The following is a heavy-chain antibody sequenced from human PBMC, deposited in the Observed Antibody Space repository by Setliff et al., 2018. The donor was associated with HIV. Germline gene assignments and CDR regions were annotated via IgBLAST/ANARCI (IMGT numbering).Heavy chain of an antibody. J-gene: IGHJ4*02. V-gene: IGHV4-4*08. CDR1: GDSTSSYY. CDR2: IYHSGST. CDR3: ARTRGYTYGYIDS. D-gene: IGHD5-18*01. Sequence: SETLSLTCPVSGDSTSSYYWSWIRQPPGKGLEWIGYIYHSGSTYYNPSLKSRVTISVDTSKNQFSLKLNSVTAADTAVYYCARTRGYTYGYIDSWAQGTLVTVSS.